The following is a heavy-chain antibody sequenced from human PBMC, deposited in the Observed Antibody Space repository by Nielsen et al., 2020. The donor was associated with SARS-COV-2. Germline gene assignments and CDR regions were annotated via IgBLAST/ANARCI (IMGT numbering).Heavy chain of an antibody. CDR2: IDPSDSYT. J-gene: IGHJ6*02. D-gene: IGHD6-13*01. CDR3: ARRAIAAAGDYYYYGMDV. CDR1: GYSFTSYW. Sequence: KVSCKGSGYSFTSYWISWVRQMPGKGLEWMGRIDPSDSYTNYSPSFQGHVTISADKSISTAYLQWSSLKASDTAMYYCARRAIAAAGDYYYYGMDVWGQGTTVTVSS. V-gene: IGHV5-10-1*01.